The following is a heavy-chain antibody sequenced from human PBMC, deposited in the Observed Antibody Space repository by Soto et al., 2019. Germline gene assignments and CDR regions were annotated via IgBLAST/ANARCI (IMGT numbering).Heavy chain of an antibody. CDR1: GGSISSCGYY. Sequence: QVQLQESGPGLVKPSQTLSLTCTVSGGSISSCGYYWSWIRQHPGKGLEWIGYIYYSGSTHYNPSLKSRVTISVDTSKNQFSLKLSSVTAADTAVYYCAGIYSGSAGGTLRYWGQGTLVTVSS. V-gene: IGHV4-31*03. D-gene: IGHD1-26*01. CDR2: IYYSGST. CDR3: AGIYSGSAGGTLRY. J-gene: IGHJ4*02.